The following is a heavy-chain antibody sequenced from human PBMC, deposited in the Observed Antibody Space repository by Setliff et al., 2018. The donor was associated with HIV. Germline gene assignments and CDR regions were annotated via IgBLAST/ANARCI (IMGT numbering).Heavy chain of an antibody. CDR2: IIPIFGTA. CDR3: AREGQVVVTAKGFDY. Sequence: SVKVSCKASGGTFSSYAISWVRQAPGQGLEWMGGIIPIFGTANYAQKFQGRVTITADESTSTAYMELSSLRSEDTAVYYCAREGQVVVTAKGFDYWGLGTLVTVSS. D-gene: IGHD2-15*01. CDR1: GGTFSSYA. J-gene: IGHJ4*02. V-gene: IGHV1-69*13.